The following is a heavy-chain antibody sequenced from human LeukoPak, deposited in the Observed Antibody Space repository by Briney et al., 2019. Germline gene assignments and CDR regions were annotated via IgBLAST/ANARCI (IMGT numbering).Heavy chain of an antibody. D-gene: IGHD3-9*01. CDR3: ARDRGQRLVLLDY. CDR2: INPRRGST. V-gene: IGHV1-46*01. Sequence: GASVKVSCKASGYAFSSYYMHWVRQAPGQGPEWMGIINPRRGSTAYAQKFQGRVTMTGDTSTSTAYMELRSLRSDDTAVYYCARDRGQRLVLLDYWGQGNLVTVSS. J-gene: IGHJ4*02. CDR1: GYAFSSYY.